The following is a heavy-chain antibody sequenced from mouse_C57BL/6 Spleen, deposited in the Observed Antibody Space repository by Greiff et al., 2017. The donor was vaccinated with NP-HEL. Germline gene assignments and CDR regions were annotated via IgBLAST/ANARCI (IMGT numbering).Heavy chain of an antibody. V-gene: IGHV1-64*01. Sequence: QVQLQQPGAELVKPGASVKLSCKASGYTFTSYWMHWVKQRPGQGLEWIGMIHPNSGSTNYNEKFKSKATLTVDKSSSTAYMQLSSLTSEDSAVYYCARDTMITRFAYWGQGTLVTVSA. J-gene: IGHJ3*01. CDR1: GYTFTSYW. CDR2: IHPNSGST. D-gene: IGHD2-4*01. CDR3: ARDTMITRFAY.